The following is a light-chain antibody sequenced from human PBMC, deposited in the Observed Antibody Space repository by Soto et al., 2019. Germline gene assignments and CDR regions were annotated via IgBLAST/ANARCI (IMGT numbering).Light chain of an antibody. CDR3: QQVNSYPLT. CDR1: QSVSYY. Sequence: EILMTQSPATLSVSPGERVTFSCRASQSVSYYLAWYQQKPGQAPRLLIYDASTRATGVPVRFSGSGSGTEFTLTISSLQSEDFATYYCQQVNSYPLTFGGGTRVEIK. CDR2: DAS. V-gene: IGKV3-15*01. J-gene: IGKJ4*01.